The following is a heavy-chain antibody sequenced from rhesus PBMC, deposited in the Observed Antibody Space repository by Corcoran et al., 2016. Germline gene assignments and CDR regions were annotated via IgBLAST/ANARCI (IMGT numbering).Heavy chain of an antibody. J-gene: IGHJ4*01. D-gene: IGHD5-42*01. Sequence: QVQLQESGPGLVKPSETLSLTCAVSGGSISSSYWSWIRQAPGKGLEWIGYIYGSGSSTNYNPSLKSRVTLSVDTSKNQLSLKLSSVTTADTAVYYCARGDTAGTVFDYWGQGVLVTVSS. CDR1: GGSISSSY. V-gene: IGHV4S11*01. CDR3: ARGDTAGTVFDY. CDR2: IYGSGSST.